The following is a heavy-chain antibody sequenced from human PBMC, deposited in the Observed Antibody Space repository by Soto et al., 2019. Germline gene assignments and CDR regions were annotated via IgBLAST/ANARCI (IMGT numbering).Heavy chain of an antibody. V-gene: IGHV4-4*07. J-gene: IGHJ3*01. Sequence: QVHLQESGPGLVKPSETLSLTCTVSGGSISAFYWNWIRQPAGKGLEWIGRIYMSGTTTYNPSLQSRVTMSVDTYKRQFSLKLNSVTAADTAVYYCARSPSTSSIGTFDFWGLGTRVTVSS. CDR1: GGSISAFY. CDR2: IYMSGTT. D-gene: IGHD6-6*01. CDR3: ARSPSTSSIGTFDF.